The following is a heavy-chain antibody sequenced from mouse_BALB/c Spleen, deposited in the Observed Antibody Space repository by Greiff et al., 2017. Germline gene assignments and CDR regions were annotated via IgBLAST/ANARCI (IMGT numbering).Heavy chain of an antibody. CDR2: ISSGGST. D-gene: IGHD1-1*01. Sequence: EVKLVESGGGLVKPGGSLKLSCAASGFTFSSYAMSWVRQTPEKRLEWVASISSGGSTYYPDSVKGRFTISRDNARNILYLQMSSLRSEDTAMYYCARGGTTVAFDYWGQGTTLTVSS. CDR1: GFTFSSYA. J-gene: IGHJ2*01. CDR3: ARGGTTVAFDY. V-gene: IGHV5-6-5*01.